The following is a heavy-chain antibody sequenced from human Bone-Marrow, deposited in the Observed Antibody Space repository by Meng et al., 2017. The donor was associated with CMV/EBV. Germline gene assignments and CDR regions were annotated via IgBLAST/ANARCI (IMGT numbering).Heavy chain of an antibody. V-gene: IGHV4-39*07. CDR3: ATSTQYSSSAYGCDFDY. D-gene: IGHD6-6*01. CDR2: IYYSGST. Sequence: SETLSLTCTVSGGSISSSSYYWGWIRQPPGKGLEWIGSIYYSGSTYYNPSLKSRVTISVDTSKNQFSLKLSSVTAADTADYYCATSTQYSSSAYGCDFDYWGQGTLVTVYS. CDR1: GGSISSSSYY. J-gene: IGHJ4*02.